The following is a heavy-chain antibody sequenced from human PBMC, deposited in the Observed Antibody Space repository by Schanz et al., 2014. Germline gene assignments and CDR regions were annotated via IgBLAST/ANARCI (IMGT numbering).Heavy chain of an antibody. D-gene: IGHD1-1*01. CDR1: GFTVSTNY. V-gene: IGHV3-53*01. CDR2: LYTGGST. Sequence: EVQLVESGGGLIHPGGSLRLSCAVSGFTVSTNYMTWVRQAPGKGPECVPVLYTGGSTFYAESVRGRFFISRDSSKNTLFLHMNSLRAEDTAVYYCVRDAGRDGYNLAFDVWGQGTLVTVSS. CDR3: VRDAGRDGYNLAFDV. J-gene: IGHJ3*01.